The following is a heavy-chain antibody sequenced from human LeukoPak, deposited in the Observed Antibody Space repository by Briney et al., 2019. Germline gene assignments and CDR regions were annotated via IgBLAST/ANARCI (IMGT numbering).Heavy chain of an antibody. D-gene: IGHD6-19*01. J-gene: IGHJ5*02. Sequence: SETLSLTCTVSGGSISSYYWSWVRQPPGKGLEWIGYIYYSGSTNYNPSLKSRATISVDTSKNQFSLKLSSVTAADTAVYYCASVPYSSGWYNWFDPWGQGTLVTVSS. V-gene: IGHV4-59*01. CDR2: IYYSGST. CDR3: ASVPYSSGWYNWFDP. CDR1: GGSISSYY.